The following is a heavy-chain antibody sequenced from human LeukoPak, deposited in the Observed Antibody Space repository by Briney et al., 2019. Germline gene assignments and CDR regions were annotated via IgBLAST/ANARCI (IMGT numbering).Heavy chain of an antibody. Sequence: GGSLRLSCAASGFTFSSYAMSWVRQAPGKGLEWVSAISGSGGSTYYADSVKGRFTISRDNSKNTLYLQMNSLRAEDTAGYYCAQDRRPYYYASSGYYPYAFDIWGQGTMVTVSS. CDR3: AQDRRPYYYASSGYYPYAFDI. CDR2: ISGSGGST. D-gene: IGHD3-22*01. CDR1: GFTFSSYA. V-gene: IGHV3-23*01. J-gene: IGHJ3*02.